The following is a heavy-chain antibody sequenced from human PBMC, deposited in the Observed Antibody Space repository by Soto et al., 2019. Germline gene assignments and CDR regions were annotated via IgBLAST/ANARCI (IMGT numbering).Heavy chain of an antibody. D-gene: IGHD5-12*01. CDR2: ISAYNGNT. J-gene: IGHJ4*02. Sequence: ASVKVSCKASGYTFTSYGISWVRQAPGQGLEWMGWISAYNGNTNYAQKLQGRVTMTTDTSTSTAYMELRSLRSDDTAVYYCARDRAYSGYDRRFDYWGQGTSVTASS. V-gene: IGHV1-18*01. CDR1: GYTFTSYG. CDR3: ARDRAYSGYDRRFDY.